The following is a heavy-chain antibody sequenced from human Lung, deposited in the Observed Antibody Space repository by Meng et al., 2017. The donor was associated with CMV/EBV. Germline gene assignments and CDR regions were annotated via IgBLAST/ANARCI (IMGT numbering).Heavy chain of an antibody. Sequence: SCAASGFTFSNHAMHWVRQAPGKGLEWMALISYDGRNNFHADSVKGRFTISRDNSKNTLFLQMNSLRAEDTAVDYCARDGFCSIGVCTISGGAFDIXGQGXMVTVSS. J-gene: IGHJ3*02. CDR2: ISYDGRNN. V-gene: IGHV3-30*04. CDR3: ARDGFCSIGVCTISGGAFDI. CDR1: GFTFSNHA. D-gene: IGHD2-8*01.